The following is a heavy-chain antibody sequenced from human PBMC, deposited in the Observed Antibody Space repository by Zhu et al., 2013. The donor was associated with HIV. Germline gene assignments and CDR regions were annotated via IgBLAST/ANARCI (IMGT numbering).Heavy chain of an antibody. D-gene: IGHD3-22*01. CDR3: MRSYDSTDYYSY. Sequence: QVQLVQSGAEVKKPGSSVKVSCKASGDTFSRYPITWVRQAPGQGLEWMGGIIPIFGTTNYAQKFQGRVTFTADESTSTAYVELSSLRSEDTAVYYCMRSYDSTDYYSYWGQGTLVTVSS. J-gene: IGHJ4*02. CDR2: IIPIFGTT. CDR1: GDTFSRYP. V-gene: IGHV1-69*01.